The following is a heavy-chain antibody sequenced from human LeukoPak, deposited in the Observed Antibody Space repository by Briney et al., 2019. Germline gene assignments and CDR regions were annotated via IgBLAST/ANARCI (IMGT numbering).Heavy chain of an antibody. CDR3: ARDITIFGVVIIYHWFDP. D-gene: IGHD3-3*01. V-gene: IGHV4-38-2*02. Sequence: SETLSLTCTVSGYSISSGYYWGWIRQPPGKGLEWIGSTYHSGSTYYNPSLKSRVTISVDTSKNQFSLKLSSVTAADTAVYYCARDITIFGVVIIYHWFDPWGQGTLVTVSS. CDR2: TYHSGST. J-gene: IGHJ5*02. CDR1: GYSISSGYY.